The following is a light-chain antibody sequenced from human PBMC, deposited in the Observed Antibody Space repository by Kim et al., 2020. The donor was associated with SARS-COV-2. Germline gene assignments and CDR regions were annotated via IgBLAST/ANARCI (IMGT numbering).Light chain of an antibody. J-gene: IGLJ3*02. CDR1: SLRTNY. V-gene: IGLV3-19*01. Sequence: SSELTQDPAVSVALGQTVRITCQGDSLRTNYASWYQQKPGQAPVLVIYGKNNRPSGIPDRFSGSSSGNTASLTITGAQAEDEADYYCNSRDSSGNHWVFGGGTQLTVL. CDR3: NSRDSSGNHWV. CDR2: GKN.